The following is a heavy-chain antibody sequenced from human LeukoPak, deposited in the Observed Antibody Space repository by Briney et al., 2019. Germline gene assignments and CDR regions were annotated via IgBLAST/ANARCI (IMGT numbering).Heavy chain of an antibody. CDR3: AKMGSGWYGFDY. V-gene: IGHV3-13*01. J-gene: IGHJ4*02. CDR2: IGTAGDT. Sequence: PGGSLRLSCAASGVIFSNYDMHWVRQAAGKGLEWVSGIGTAGDTYYPGSVKGRFTISRENAKNTLYLQMNSLRAEDTAVYYCAKMGSGWYGFDYWGQGTLVTVSS. CDR1: GVIFSNYD. D-gene: IGHD6-19*01.